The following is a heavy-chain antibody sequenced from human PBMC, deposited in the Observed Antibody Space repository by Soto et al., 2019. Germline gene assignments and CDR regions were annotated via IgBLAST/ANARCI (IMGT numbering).Heavy chain of an antibody. V-gene: IGHV1-24*01. J-gene: IGHJ2*01. CDR3: ATGRQGDCSGGSCEDWYFDL. CDR1: GYTLTELS. CDR2: FDPEDGET. Sequence: QVQLVQSGAEVKKPGASVKVSCKVSGYTLTELSMHWVRQAPGKGLEWMGGFDPEDGETIYAQKFQGRVTMTEDTSTDTAYMELSSLRSEDTAVYYCATGRQGDCSGGSCEDWYFDLWGRCTLVTVSS. D-gene: IGHD2-15*01.